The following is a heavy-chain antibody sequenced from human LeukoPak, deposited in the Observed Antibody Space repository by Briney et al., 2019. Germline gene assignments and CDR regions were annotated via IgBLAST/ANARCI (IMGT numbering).Heavy chain of an antibody. V-gene: IGHV3-64*01. CDR3: ARDRNSGRFDY. CDR1: GFTFSSYT. J-gene: IGHJ4*02. Sequence: GGSLRLSCAASGFTFSSYTMHWVRQAPGKGLEYVSAISSNGHSTYYANSLKGRFTISKDNSKNTLYLQMDSLRAEDMAVYYCARDRNSGRFDYWGQGTLVTVSS. CDR2: ISSNGHST. D-gene: IGHD3-10*01.